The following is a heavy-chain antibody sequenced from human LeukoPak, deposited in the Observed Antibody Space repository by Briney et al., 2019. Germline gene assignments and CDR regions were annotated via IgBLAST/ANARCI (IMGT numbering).Heavy chain of an antibody. D-gene: IGHD3-9*01. CDR1: GDSVSSNNGA. CDR2: TYYRSKWYN. Sequence: SPTLSLTCAISGDSVSSNNGAWNWLRQSPSRGLEWLGRTYYRSKWYNDYAGSLMGRITISPDTSKNQFSLQVYSVTPEDTAVYYCARDVGTTGWHTYDFWGQGTLVTVSS. J-gene: IGHJ4*02. CDR3: ARDVGTTGWHTYDF. V-gene: IGHV6-1*01.